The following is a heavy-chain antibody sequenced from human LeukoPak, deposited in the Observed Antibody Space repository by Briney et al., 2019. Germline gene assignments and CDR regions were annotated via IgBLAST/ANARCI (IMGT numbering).Heavy chain of an antibody. D-gene: IGHD3-22*01. CDR3: ARIDSGGSGYFDY. V-gene: IGHV4-59*01. CDR2: IYYSGST. Sequence: PSETLSLTCTVSGGSISSYYWSWIRQPPGKGLEWIGYIYYSGSTNYSPSLKSRLTISVDTSKNNFSLKLSSVTAADTAMYYCARIDSGGSGYFDYWGQGTLVTVSS. CDR1: GGSISSYY. J-gene: IGHJ4*02.